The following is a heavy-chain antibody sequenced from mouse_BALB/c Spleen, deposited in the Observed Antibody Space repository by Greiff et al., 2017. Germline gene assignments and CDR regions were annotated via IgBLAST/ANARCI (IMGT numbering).Heavy chain of an antibody. D-gene: IGHD3-1*01. CDR3: ARSGGNWYFDV. Sequence: EVQLVESGGGLVKPGGSLKLSCAASGFTFSSYAMSWVRQTPEKRLEWVATISSGGSYTYYPDSVKGRFTISRDNAKNTLYLQMSSLRSEDTAMYDCARSGGNWYFDVWGAGTTVTVSS. CDR1: GFTFSSYA. J-gene: IGHJ1*01. V-gene: IGHV5-9-3*01. CDR2: ISSGGSYT.